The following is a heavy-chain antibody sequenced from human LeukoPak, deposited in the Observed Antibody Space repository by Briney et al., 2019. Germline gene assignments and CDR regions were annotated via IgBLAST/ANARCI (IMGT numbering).Heavy chain of an antibody. CDR1: GFSFRSYS. V-gene: IGHV3-48*01. CDR3: ARENAWGYFDF. D-gene: IGHD7-27*01. J-gene: IGHJ4*02. CDR2: ISPSSSTI. Sequence: GGSLRLSCAASGFSFRSYSINWVRQAPGKGLEWVSYISPSSSTIYFADSVKGRFTISRDNAQNSLYLQMNSLRAEDTAVYYCARENAWGYFDFWGQGTLVTVSS.